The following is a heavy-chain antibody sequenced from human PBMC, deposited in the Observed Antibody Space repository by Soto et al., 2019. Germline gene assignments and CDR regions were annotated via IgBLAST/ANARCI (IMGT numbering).Heavy chain of an antibody. V-gene: IGHV4-39*01. D-gene: IGHD6-19*01. CDR3: ARVGYSSASRPY. J-gene: IGHJ1*01. Sequence: SETLSLTCTVSGGSISSRSFHWGWIRQSPGKGLEWIGSISYSGSTYYNPSLKSRVTTSVDASKNQFSLKLSSVTATDTAVYYCARVGYSSASRPYWGQGTLVTVSS. CDR2: ISYSGST. CDR1: GGSISSRSFH.